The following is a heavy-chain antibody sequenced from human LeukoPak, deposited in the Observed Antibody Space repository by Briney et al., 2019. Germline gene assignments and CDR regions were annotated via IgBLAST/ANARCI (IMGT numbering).Heavy chain of an antibody. CDR2: IYHSGST. CDR1: GGSISSSNW. CDR3: ARDRRSGRIVVVPAARARDAFDI. Sequence: SGTLSLTCAVSGGSISSSNWRSWVRQPPGKGLEWIGEIYHSGSTNYNPSLKSRVTISVDKSKNQFSLKLSSVTAADTAVYYCARDRRSGRIVVVPAARARDAFDIWGQGTMVTVSS. J-gene: IGHJ3*02. D-gene: IGHD2-2*01. V-gene: IGHV4-4*02.